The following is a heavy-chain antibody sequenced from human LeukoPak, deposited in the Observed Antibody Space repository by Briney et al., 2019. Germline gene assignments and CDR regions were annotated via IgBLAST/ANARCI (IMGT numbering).Heavy chain of an antibody. J-gene: IGHJ5*02. CDR3: ARDPSNTSGWKTWFDT. CDR2: ISCYNGDT. CDR1: GYSFNKYG. V-gene: IGHV1-18*03. Sequence: ASVKVSCKASGYSFNKYGISWVRQAPGQGLEWMGWISCYNGDTNYAQKLQGRVTLSTDTPTTTVYMELRSLRSDDMAVYYCARDPSNTSGWKTWFDTWGQGTPVTVSS. D-gene: IGHD6-19*01.